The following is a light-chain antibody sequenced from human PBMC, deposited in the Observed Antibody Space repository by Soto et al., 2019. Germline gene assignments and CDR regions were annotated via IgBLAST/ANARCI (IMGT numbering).Light chain of an antibody. CDR1: SNDVGAYDY. Sequence: QSALTQPASVSGSPGQSITISCTGTSNDVGAYDYVSWYQQHPGKPPKLMIFEVRNRPSGVSSRFSGSRSGNTASLTISGLQAEDEADYYCSSYTTMSTKVFGTGTKAPS. J-gene: IGLJ1*01. CDR3: SSYTTMSTKV. V-gene: IGLV2-14*01. CDR2: EVR.